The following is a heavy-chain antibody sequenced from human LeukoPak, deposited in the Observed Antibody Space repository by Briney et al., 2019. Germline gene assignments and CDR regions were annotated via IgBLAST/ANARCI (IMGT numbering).Heavy chain of an antibody. D-gene: IGHD2/OR15-2a*01. J-gene: IGHJ4*02. CDR3: ARGGLSIMGY. V-gene: IGHV3-74*01. CDR2: INSDGSST. Sequence: GGSLRLSCAASGFTFSSYWMHWVRQAPGKGLVWVSRINSDGSSTSYADSVKGRFTISRDNARNSLYLQMNSLRAEDTAVYFCARGGLSIMGYWGQGTLVTVSS. CDR1: GFTFSSYW.